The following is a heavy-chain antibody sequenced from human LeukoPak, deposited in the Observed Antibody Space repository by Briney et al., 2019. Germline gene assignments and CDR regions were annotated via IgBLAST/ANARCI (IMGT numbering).Heavy chain of an antibody. J-gene: IGHJ6*03. V-gene: IGHV4-34*01. Sequence: PSETLSLTCAVYGGSFSGYYWSWIRQPPGKGLEWIGEINHSGSTNYNPSLKSRVTISVDTSKNQFSLKLSSVTAADTAVYYCARVAGSIAAPQYYHYYYMDVWGKGTTVTVSS. CDR2: INHSGST. D-gene: IGHD6-6*01. CDR1: GGSFSGYY. CDR3: ARVAGSIAAPQYYHYYYMDV.